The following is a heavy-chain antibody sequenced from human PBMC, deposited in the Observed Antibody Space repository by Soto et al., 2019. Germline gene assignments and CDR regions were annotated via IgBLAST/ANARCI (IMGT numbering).Heavy chain of an antibody. V-gene: IGHV4-59*08. CDR2: IYYSGST. J-gene: IGHJ4*02. CDR3: ARLSWSSSGSGYFDY. Sequence: SETLSLTCTVSGGSISSDYWSWIRQPPGKGLEWIGYIYYSGSTNYNPSLKSRVTISVDTSKNQFSLKLSSVTAADTAVYYCARLSWSSSGSGYFDYWGQGTLVTVSS. CDR1: GGSISSDY. D-gene: IGHD6-19*01.